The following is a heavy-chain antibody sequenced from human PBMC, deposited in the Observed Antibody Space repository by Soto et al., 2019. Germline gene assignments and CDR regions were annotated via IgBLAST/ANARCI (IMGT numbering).Heavy chain of an antibody. J-gene: IGHJ6*04. D-gene: IGHD6-13*01. CDR2: IWYDGSNK. Sequence: PGWSLRLSCAASGFTFSSYGMHLVRQAPGKGLEWVAVIWYDGSNKYYADSVKGRFTISRDNSKNTLYLQMNSLRAEDTAVYYCARTRIAAAGNYYYYGMDVWGKGPTVTVSS. CDR3: ARTRIAAAGNYYYYGMDV. CDR1: GFTFSSYG. V-gene: IGHV3-33*01.